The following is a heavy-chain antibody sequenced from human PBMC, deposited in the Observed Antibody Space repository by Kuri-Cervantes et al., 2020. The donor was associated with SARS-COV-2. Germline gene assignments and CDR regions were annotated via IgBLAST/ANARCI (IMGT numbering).Heavy chain of an antibody. V-gene: IGHV3-23*01. CDR2: ISGSGGST. J-gene: IGHJ4*02. CDR1: GFTFSSYA. Sequence: GGSLRLSCAASGFTFSSYAMSWVRQAPGKGLEWVSAISGSGGSTYYADSVKGRFTISRDNAKNSLDLQMNSLGREDTAVYYCVRSFDHWGQGHLVTVSS. CDR3: VRSFDH.